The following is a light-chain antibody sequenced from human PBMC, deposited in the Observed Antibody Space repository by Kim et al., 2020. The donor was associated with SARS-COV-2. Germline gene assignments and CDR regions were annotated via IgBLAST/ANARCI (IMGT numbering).Light chain of an antibody. J-gene: IGLJ3*02. V-gene: IGLV3-21*04. Sequence: EAPGKTAGITCGGDNIGSKSVHWYQQKPGQAPVLVIYYDSERPSGIPERFSGSNSGNTATLTISRVEAGDEADYYCQVWDSSSDHVVFGGGTKLTV. CDR3: QVWDSSSDHVV. CDR1: NIGSKS. CDR2: YDS.